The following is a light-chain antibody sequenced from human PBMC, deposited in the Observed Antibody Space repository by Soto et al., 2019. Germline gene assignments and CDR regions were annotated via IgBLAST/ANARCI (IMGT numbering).Light chain of an antibody. CDR2: GAS. CDR1: QSVYSS. CDR3: QQYNNWPTWT. V-gene: IGKV3-15*01. J-gene: IGKJ1*01. Sequence: ETVMTQSPATLSVSPGERATLSCRASQSVYSSLAWYQQKPGQAPRLLIYGASTRATGIPARFSGSGSGTELTLTISSLQSEDFAVYYCQQYNNWPTWTFGQGTKVDIK.